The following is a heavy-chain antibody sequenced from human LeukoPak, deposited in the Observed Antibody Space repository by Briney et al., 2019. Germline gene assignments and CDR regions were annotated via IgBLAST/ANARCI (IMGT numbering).Heavy chain of an antibody. V-gene: IGHV3-30-3*01. Sequence: PGRSLRPSCAASGFTFRSYAMHRVRHAPAKGLEWGAVIFNFVSNKYYADSVKVAFTISRDNSKNTPYRRRNSLRAGDTAVYYCAKDHEQYYDSSGSPFDYWGQGTLVTVSS. CDR1: GFTFRSYA. CDR3: AKDHEQYYDSSGSPFDY. J-gene: IGHJ4*02. CDR2: IFNFVSNK. D-gene: IGHD3-22*01.